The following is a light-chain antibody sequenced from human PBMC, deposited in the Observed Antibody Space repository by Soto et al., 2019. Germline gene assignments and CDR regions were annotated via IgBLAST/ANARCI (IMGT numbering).Light chain of an antibody. CDR1: SSDVGGYNY. V-gene: IGLV2-11*01. J-gene: IGLJ2*01. Sequence: QSALTQPRSVSGSPGQSVTISCTGTSSDVGGYNYVSWYQQHPGKAPKVMIYDVSKRPSGVPDRFSGSKSDNTASLTISGLQAEDEADYYCCSYAGSKTLVFGGGTKVTVL. CDR2: DVS. CDR3: CSYAGSKTLV.